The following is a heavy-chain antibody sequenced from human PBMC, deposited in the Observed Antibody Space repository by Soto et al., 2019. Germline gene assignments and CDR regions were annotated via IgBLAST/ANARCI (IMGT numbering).Heavy chain of an antibody. CDR1: GGTFSRYA. CDR2: ITPMFGTA. CDR3: ARQFHYGSSGYYYAY. J-gene: IGHJ4*02. D-gene: IGHD3-22*01. V-gene: IGHV1-69*13. Sequence: SVKVSCKASGGTFSRYAISWVRQAPGQGLEWMGGITPMFGTANYAQKFQGRVTITADESTSTAYMELSSLRSEDTALYYCARQFHYGSSGYYYAYWGQGTLVTVSS.